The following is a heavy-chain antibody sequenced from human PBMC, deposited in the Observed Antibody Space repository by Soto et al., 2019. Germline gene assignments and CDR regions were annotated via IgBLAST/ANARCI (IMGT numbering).Heavy chain of an antibody. V-gene: IGHV4-4*02. J-gene: IGHJ3*02. Sequence: QVQLQESGPGLVKPSGTLSLTCAVSSGSISSSNWWSWVRQPPGKGLEWIGEIYHSGSTNYNPSLKSRVTISVDKSKNHFSLQLSSVTAADTAVYYCATSPILLWFGELYKTDAFDIWGQGTMVTVSS. CDR2: IYHSGST. CDR1: SGSISSSNW. D-gene: IGHD3-10*01. CDR3: ATSPILLWFGELYKTDAFDI.